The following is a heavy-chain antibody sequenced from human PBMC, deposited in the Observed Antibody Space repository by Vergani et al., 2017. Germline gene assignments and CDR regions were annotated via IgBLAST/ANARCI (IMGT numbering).Heavy chain of an antibody. D-gene: IGHD6-6*01. J-gene: IGHJ3*02. CDR3: ARDSIAARFLARRYDAFDI. Sequence: EVQLVESGGGLVKPGGSLRLSCAASGFTFSNAWMSWVRQAPGKGLEWVGRIKSKTDGGTTDYAAPVKGRFTISRDDSKNTLYLQMNSLRAEDTSVYYCARDSIAARFLARRYDAFDIWGQGTMVTVSS. V-gene: IGHV3-15*01. CDR1: GFTFSNAW. CDR2: IKSKTDGGTT.